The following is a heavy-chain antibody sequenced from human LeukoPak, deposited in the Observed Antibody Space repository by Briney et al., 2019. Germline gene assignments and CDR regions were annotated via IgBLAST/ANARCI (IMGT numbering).Heavy chain of an antibody. Sequence: ASVKVSCKASGYTFTGYYMHWVRQAPGQGLEWMGWINPNSGGTNYAQKFQGRVTMTRDTSISTAYMELSRLRSDDTAVYYCARDHYYGSGSITYYYYMDVWGKGTTVTISS. CDR1: GYTFTGYY. V-gene: IGHV1-2*02. D-gene: IGHD3-10*01. J-gene: IGHJ6*03. CDR3: ARDHYYGSGSITYYYYMDV. CDR2: INPNSGGT.